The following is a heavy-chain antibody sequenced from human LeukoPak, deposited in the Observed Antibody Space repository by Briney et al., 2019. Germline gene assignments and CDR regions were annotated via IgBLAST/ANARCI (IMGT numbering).Heavy chain of an antibody. Sequence: GGSLRLSCAASGFTFSSYAMSWVRQAPGKGLEGVSAISGSGGSTYYADSVKGRFTISRDNSKNTLYLQMNSLRAEDTAVYYCAKSANYYDSSGYYFDYWGQGTLVTVSS. CDR2: ISGSGGST. CDR1: GFTFSSYA. V-gene: IGHV3-23*01. CDR3: AKSANYYDSSGYYFDY. D-gene: IGHD3-22*01. J-gene: IGHJ4*02.